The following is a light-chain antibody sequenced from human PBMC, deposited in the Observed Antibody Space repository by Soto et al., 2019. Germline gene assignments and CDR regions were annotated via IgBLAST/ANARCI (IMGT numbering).Light chain of an antibody. V-gene: IGKV1-9*01. Sequence: DLQLTQSPSFLSASVGDRVTITCRASQGISSYLAWYQQKPGKAPKLLIYAASTLQSGVPSRFSGSGSGTEFTITISSLQPEDFATYYCQQLNSYPLFGPGTKVDIK. CDR3: QQLNSYPL. CDR2: AAS. J-gene: IGKJ3*01. CDR1: QGISSY.